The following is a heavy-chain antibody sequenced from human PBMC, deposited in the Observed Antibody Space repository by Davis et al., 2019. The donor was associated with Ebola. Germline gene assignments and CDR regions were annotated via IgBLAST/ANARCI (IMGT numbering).Heavy chain of an antibody. CDR2: IKQDGSEK. CDR3: ARGPSTGNSFSY. V-gene: IGHV3-7*01. CDR1: GFTFSSYW. D-gene: IGHD6-13*01. J-gene: IGHJ4*02. Sequence: PGGSLRLSCAASGFTFSSYWMSWVRPAPGKGLEWVPNIKQDGSEKHYLDSVKGRFTISRDTAKTSLFLQMDSLRAEDTAVYYCARGPSTGNSFSYWGQGTLVTVSS.